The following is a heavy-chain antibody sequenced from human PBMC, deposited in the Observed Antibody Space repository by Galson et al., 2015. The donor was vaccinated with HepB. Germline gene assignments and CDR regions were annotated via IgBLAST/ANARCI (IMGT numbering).Heavy chain of an antibody. V-gene: IGHV1-69*13. Sequence: SVTVSCKASGGTFSSYAISWVRQAPGQGLEWMGGIIPIFGTANYAQKFQGRVTITADESTSTAYIELSSLRSEDTAVYYCARELRAGYSGYDPRYWFDPWGQGTLVTVSS. CDR2: IIPIFGTA. J-gene: IGHJ5*02. CDR3: ARELRAGYSGYDPRYWFDP. D-gene: IGHD5-12*01. CDR1: GGTFSSYA.